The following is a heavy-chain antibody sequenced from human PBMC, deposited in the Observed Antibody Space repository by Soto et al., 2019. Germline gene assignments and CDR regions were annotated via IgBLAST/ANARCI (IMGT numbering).Heavy chain of an antibody. D-gene: IGHD1-26*01. CDR3: TTDLSVGATNPRDY. Sequence: GGSLRLSCAASGFTFSNAWMNWVRQAPGKGLEWVGRIKSKTDGGTTDYAAPVKGRFTISRDDSKNTLYLQMNSLKTEDTAVYYCTTDLSVGATNPRDYWGQGTLVTVSS. CDR2: IKSKTDGGTT. J-gene: IGHJ4*02. V-gene: IGHV3-15*07. CDR1: GFTFSNAW.